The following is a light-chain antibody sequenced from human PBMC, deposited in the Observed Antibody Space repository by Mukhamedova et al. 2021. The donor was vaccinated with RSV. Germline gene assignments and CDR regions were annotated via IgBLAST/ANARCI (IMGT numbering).Light chain of an antibody. J-gene: IGKJ3*01. CDR2: KVS. CDR3: QQYNDYFS. V-gene: IGKV1-5*03. Sequence: WYQRRVHGKAPKLLMYKVSTLESGVSSRFSGSGSGTEFSLTINSLHPDDFASFYCQQYNDYFSFGPGTKV.